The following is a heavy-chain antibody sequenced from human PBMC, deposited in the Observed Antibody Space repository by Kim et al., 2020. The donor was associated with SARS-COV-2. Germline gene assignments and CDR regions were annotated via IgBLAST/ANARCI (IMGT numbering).Heavy chain of an antibody. CDR3: VSEGAYDSSGDVAFDI. CDR2: ITGDGIRT. CDR1: GLIFNNYW. D-gene: IGHD3-22*01. Sequence: GGSLRLSCGASGLIFNNYWMHWVRQAPWKGLVWVSRITGDGIRTNYADSVKGRFTISRDNAKNTLYLQMNSLRVEDTAVYFCVSEGAYDSSGDVAFDIWGQGTMVTVSS. J-gene: IGHJ3*02. V-gene: IGHV3-74*01.